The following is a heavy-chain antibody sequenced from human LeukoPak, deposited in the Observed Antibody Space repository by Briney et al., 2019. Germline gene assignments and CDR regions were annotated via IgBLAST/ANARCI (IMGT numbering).Heavy chain of an antibody. Sequence: SETLSLTCTVFGYSITTGYYWGWIRQPPGKGLEWIGSIYHSGSTFYNPSLKSRVTISVDTSKNQFSLKLSSVTAADTAVYYCARDCGGDCYPRLGAFDIWGQGTMVTVSS. CDR3: ARDCGGDCYPRLGAFDI. V-gene: IGHV4-38-2*02. J-gene: IGHJ3*02. D-gene: IGHD2-21*02. CDR2: IYHSGST. CDR1: GYSITTGYY.